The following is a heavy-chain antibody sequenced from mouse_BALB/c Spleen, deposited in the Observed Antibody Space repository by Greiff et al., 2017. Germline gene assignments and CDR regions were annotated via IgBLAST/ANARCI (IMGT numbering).Heavy chain of an antibody. CDR1: GYSITSDYA. V-gene: IGHV3-2*02. J-gene: IGHJ2*01. CDR3: ARQYGNYEDDY. CDR2: ISYSGST. Sequence: EVQRVESGPGLVKPSQSLSLTCTVTGYSITSDYAWNWIRQFPGNKLEWMGYISYSGSTSYNPSLKSRISITRDTSKNQFFLQLNSVTTEDTATYYCARQYGNYEDDYWGQGTTLTVSS. D-gene: IGHD2-10*02.